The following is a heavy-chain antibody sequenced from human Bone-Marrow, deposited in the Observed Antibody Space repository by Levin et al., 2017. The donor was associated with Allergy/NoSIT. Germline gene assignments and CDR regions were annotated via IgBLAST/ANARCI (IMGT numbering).Heavy chain of an antibody. Sequence: SQTLSLTCTVSGGSISSGGYYWSWIRQHPGKGLEWIGYIYYSGSTYYNPSLKSRVTISVDTSKNQFSLKLSSVTAADTAVYYCARGENDFWSGYRYYYYYYMDVWGKGTTVTVSS. CDR3: ARGENDFWSGYRYYYYYYMDV. D-gene: IGHD3-3*01. J-gene: IGHJ6*03. V-gene: IGHV4-31*03. CDR2: IYYSGST. CDR1: GGSISSGGYY.